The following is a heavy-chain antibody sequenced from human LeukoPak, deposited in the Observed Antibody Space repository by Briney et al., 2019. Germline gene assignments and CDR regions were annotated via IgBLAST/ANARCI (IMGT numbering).Heavy chain of an antibody. CDR2: IFHSGTT. CDR3: TRHLNQLLGWFDP. J-gene: IGHJ5*02. V-gene: IGHV4-59*01. Sequence: SETLSLTCTVSGGSISRYYWSWIRHPPGKGLEWIGYIFHSGTTNYNPSLKSRVTISIDTSKNQFSLKLSSVTAADTAVYYCTRHLNQLLGWFDPWGQGTLVTVSS. CDR1: GGSISRYY. D-gene: IGHD2-2*01.